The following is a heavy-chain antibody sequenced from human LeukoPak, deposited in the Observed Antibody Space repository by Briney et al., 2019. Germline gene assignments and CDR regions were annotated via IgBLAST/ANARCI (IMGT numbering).Heavy chain of an antibody. V-gene: IGHV4-59*01. CDR1: GGSISSYY. J-gene: IGHJ5*02. Sequence: SETLSLTCTVSGGSISSYYWSWNRQPPGKGLEWIGYIYYSGSTNYNPSLKSRVTISVDTSKNQFSLKLSSVTAADTAVYYCARSDFWSGYFHWFDPWGQGTLVTVSS. CDR3: ARSDFWSGYFHWFDP. D-gene: IGHD3-3*01. CDR2: IYYSGST.